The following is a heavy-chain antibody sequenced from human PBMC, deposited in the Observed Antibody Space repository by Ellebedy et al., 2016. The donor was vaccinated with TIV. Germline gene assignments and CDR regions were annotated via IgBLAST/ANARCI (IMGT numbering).Heavy chain of an antibody. D-gene: IGHD3-9*01. CDR3: AREAYYDILTGYYGYYGMDV. J-gene: IGHJ6*02. Sequence: ASVKVSCKASGYTFTGYYMHWVRQAPGQGLEWMGWINPNSGGTNYAQKLQGRVTMTTDPSTSTAYMALRSLRSDDTAVYYCAREAYYDILTGYYGYYGMDVWGQGTTVTVSS. CDR2: INPNSGGT. V-gene: IGHV1-2*02. CDR1: GYTFTGYY.